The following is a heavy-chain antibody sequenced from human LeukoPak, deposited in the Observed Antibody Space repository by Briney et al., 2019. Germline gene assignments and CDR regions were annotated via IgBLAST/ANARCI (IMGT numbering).Heavy chain of an antibody. Sequence: PGGSLRLSCAASGFTFSSYSMNWVRQAPGKGLEWVSSITSSGRYIYYADSVKGRFTISRDNAKNSLYLQMNSLRAEDTAVYYCARGPSGSYSHFDYWGQGTLVTVSS. CDR1: GFTFSSYS. J-gene: IGHJ4*02. D-gene: IGHD1-26*01. CDR2: ITSSGRYI. V-gene: IGHV3-21*04. CDR3: ARGPSGSYSHFDY.